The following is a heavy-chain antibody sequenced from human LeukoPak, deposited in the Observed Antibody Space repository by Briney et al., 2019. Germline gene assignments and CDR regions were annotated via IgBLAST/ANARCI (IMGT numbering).Heavy chain of an antibody. CDR2: ISSTSSYI. CDR3: ARGLPSYDMGLDY. V-gene: IGHV3-21*01. Sequence: PGGSLRLSCAASGFTFSSYSINWVRQAPGKGLEWVSSISSTSSYIYYAASVKGRFTISRDNAKSSLYLQMNSLRAEDTAVYYCARGLPSYDMGLDYWGQGTLVTVSS. D-gene: IGHD3-9*01. CDR1: GFTFSSYS. J-gene: IGHJ4*02.